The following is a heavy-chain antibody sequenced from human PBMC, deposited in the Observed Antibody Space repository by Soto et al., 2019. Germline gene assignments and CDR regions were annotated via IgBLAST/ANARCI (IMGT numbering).Heavy chain of an antibody. V-gene: IGHV4-39*01. D-gene: IGHD2-15*01. CDR1: GGSISRSSYS. CDR2: IYYSGST. J-gene: IGHJ5*02. Sequence: PSETLSLTCTVSGGSISRSSYSWGWIRQPPGKGLEWIGTIYYSGSTYYNPSLKSRVTISVDTSKNQFSLKLSSVTAADTAVYYCATRQRGSYNWFDPWGQGTLVTVSS. CDR3: ATRQRGSYNWFDP.